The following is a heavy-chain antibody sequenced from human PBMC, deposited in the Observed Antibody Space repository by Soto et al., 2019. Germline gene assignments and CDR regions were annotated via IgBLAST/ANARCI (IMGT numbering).Heavy chain of an antibody. CDR3: AIGRGNIHPLG. D-gene: IGHD2-15*01. J-gene: IGHJ4*02. Sequence: QVQLQESGPGLVKPSQTLSLTCTVSRASVSSGGYYWSWIRQHPGKGLEWIGYIYDSGSTSYNPSLKSRVTISLDTSKNHFSLKLSSVTAADTAIYYCAIGRGNIHPLGWCQGTLVTVSS. CDR1: RASVSSGGYY. CDR2: IYDSGST. V-gene: IGHV4-31*03.